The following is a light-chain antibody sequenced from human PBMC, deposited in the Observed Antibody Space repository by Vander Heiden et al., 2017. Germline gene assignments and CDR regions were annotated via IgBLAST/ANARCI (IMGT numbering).Light chain of an antibody. CDR1: QSVTNNY. J-gene: IGKJ4*01. CDR3: QQYGGSPPVT. V-gene: IGKV3-20*01. Sequence: DIVLTQSPGTLSLSPGERAALSCRASQSVTNNYLAWYQQKPGQPPRLLIYGASNRATGIPARFSGSGSGTDFTLTISRLEPVDFAVYYCQQYGGSPPVTFGGGTKVEIK. CDR2: GAS.